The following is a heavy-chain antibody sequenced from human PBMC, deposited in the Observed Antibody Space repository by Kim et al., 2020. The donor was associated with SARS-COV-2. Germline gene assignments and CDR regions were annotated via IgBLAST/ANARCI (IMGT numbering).Heavy chain of an antibody. D-gene: IGHD1-26*01. J-gene: IGHJ1*01. CDR2: GDP. Sequence: GDPRPSRNFQGRVTITRDTSAGTVYMELSSLRPKDTAVYYCARGAGYVLDAWGQGTLVTVSA. CDR3: ARGAGYVLDA. V-gene: IGHV1-3*01.